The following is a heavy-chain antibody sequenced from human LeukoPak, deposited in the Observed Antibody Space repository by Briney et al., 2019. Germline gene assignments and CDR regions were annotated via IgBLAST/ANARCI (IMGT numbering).Heavy chain of an antibody. CDR1: XGXXSGYX. J-gene: IGHJ4*02. CDR2: INHSGST. CDR3: ASYGSGSYRASDY. Sequence: EXXXLXXAVYXGXXSGYXXSXIRQPPGKGLEWIGEINHSGSTNYNPSLKSRVTISVDTSKNQFSLKLSSVTAADTAVYYCASYGSGSYRASDYWGQGTLVTVSS. V-gene: IGHV4-34*01. D-gene: IGHD3-10*01.